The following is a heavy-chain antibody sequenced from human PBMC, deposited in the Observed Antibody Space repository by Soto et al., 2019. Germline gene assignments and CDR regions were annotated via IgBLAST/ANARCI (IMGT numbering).Heavy chain of an antibody. V-gene: IGHV3-23*01. D-gene: IGHD6-19*01. CDR2: ISGSGGST. Sequence: GGSLRLSCAASGFTFSSYAMSWVRQAPGKGLEWVSAISGSGGSTYYADSVKGRFTISSDNSKNTLYLQMNSLRAEDTAVYYCAKQYSSGLKGYYYYYMDLWGKGTTVTVSS. CDR1: GFTFSSYA. J-gene: IGHJ6*03. CDR3: AKQYSSGLKGYYYYYMDL.